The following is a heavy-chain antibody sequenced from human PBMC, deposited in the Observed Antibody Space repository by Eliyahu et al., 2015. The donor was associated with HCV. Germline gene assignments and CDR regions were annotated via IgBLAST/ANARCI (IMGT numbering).Heavy chain of an antibody. CDR1: GFXFXXYG. CDR3: AKARFEYSSSSWSFFFDY. D-gene: IGHD6-6*01. CDR2: ISYDGSNK. Sequence: QVQLVESGGGVVQPGRSLRLSCAAXGFXFXXYGXPXVRQAPGKGLEWVAVISYDGSNKYYADSVKGRFTISRDNSKNTLYLQMNSLRAEDTAVYYCAKARFEYSSSSWSFFFDYWGQGTLVTVSS. J-gene: IGHJ4*02. V-gene: IGHV3-30*18.